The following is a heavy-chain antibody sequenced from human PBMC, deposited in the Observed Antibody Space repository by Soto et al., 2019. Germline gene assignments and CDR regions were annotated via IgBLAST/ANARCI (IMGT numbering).Heavy chain of an antibody. J-gene: IGHJ4*02. Sequence: EGSLKLPCSASGVTPCSGARKWDRQAPGKALEWVAVISNYGSTKYSPYSVKGRFTISRDNSKNTLSLQMNTLRPEDTSVYYCARDLTASGDHFDYWGLGTLVTVSS. V-gene: IGHV3-30-3*01. CDR1: GVTPCSGA. D-gene: IGHD1-20*01. CDR3: ARDLTASGDHFDY. CDR2: ISNYGSTK.